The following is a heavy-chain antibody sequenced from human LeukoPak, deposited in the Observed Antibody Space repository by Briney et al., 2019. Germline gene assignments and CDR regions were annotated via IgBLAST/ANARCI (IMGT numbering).Heavy chain of an antibody. Sequence: GGSLRLSCAASGFTFISYAMHWVRQAPGKGLEWVAFIRYDGSNKYYADSVKGRFTISRDNSKNTLYLQMDSLRAEDTAVYYCAKAQEMITFGGARVKWGQGTLVTVSS. CDR3: AKAQEMITFGGARVK. CDR2: IRYDGSNK. CDR1: GFTFISYA. D-gene: IGHD3-16*01. V-gene: IGHV3-30*02. J-gene: IGHJ4*02.